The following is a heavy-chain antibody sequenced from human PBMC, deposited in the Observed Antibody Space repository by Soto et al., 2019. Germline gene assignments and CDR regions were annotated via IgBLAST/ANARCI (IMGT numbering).Heavy chain of an antibody. CDR1: GFTFSSYA. CDR3: ARDLGLRLGELSFL. Sequence: ESGGGVVQPGRSLRLSCAASGFTFSSYAMHWVRQAPGKGLEWVAVISYDGSNKYYADSVKGRFTISRDNSKNTLYLQMNSLRAEDTAVYYCARDLGLRLGELSFLWGQGTLVTVSS. CDR2: ISYDGSNK. D-gene: IGHD3-16*02. J-gene: IGHJ4*02. V-gene: IGHV3-30-3*01.